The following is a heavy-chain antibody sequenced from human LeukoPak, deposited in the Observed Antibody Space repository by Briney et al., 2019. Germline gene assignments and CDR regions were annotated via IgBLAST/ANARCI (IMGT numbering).Heavy chain of an antibody. D-gene: IGHD1-7*01. CDR1: GDSVSTSGVA. CDR2: TYYTSKWNT. J-gene: IGHJ4*02. Sequence: SQTLSLTCAISGDSVSTSGVAWNWVRQSPSRGLEWLGRTYYTSKWNTDYAVSVKSRITINPDTSKNQFSLQLNSVTPEDTAVYYCARDLRGWNSDWGQGTLVTVSS. CDR3: ARDLRGWNSD. V-gene: IGHV6-1*01.